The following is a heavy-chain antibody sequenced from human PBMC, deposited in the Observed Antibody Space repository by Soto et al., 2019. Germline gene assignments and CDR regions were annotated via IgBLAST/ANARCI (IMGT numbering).Heavy chain of an antibody. V-gene: IGHV4-59*08. CDR2: IYYSGST. CDR1: GGTISSYH. J-gene: IGHJ4*02. D-gene: IGHD3-10*01. Sequence: SDAVSRTCAVCGGTISSYHWSWIRQPPGKGLEWIGYIYYSGSTNYNPSLKSRVTISVDTSKNQFSLKLNSMTAADTAVYYCARHNYGSGSTYFDYWGQGTLVTVSS. CDR3: ARHNYGSGSTYFDY.